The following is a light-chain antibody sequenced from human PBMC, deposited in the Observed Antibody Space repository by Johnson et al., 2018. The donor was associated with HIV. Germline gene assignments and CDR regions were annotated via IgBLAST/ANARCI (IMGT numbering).Light chain of an antibody. CDR1: SSNIGNNY. CDR2: ENT. Sequence: QSLLTQPPSVSAAPGQKVTISCSGSSSNIGNNYVSWYRQLPGTAPKLLIYENTQRPSGIPDRFSGSKSGASATLGITGLQTGDEADCYCATGDRSLSAGGVFGTGTKVTVL. CDR3: ATGDRSLSAGGV. V-gene: IGLV1-51*02. J-gene: IGLJ1*01.